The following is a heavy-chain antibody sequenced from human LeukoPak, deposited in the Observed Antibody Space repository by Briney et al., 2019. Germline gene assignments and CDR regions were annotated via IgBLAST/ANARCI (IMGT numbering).Heavy chain of an antibody. Sequence: SETLSLTCTVSGGSISSSSYYWGWIRHPPGKGREWIGSIYYSGSTYYNPSLKSRVTISVDTSRNQFSLKLSSVTAADTAVYYCARGANSGYDRGPFDYWGQGTLVTVSS. D-gene: IGHD5-12*01. CDR3: ARGANSGYDRGPFDY. J-gene: IGHJ4*02. CDR2: IYYSGST. CDR1: GGSISSSSYY. V-gene: IGHV4-39*07.